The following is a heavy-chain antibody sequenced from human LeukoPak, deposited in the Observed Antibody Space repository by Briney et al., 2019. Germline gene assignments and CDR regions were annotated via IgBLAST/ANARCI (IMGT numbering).Heavy chain of an antibody. Sequence: GESLKISCKGSGYSFTSYWIGWVRQMPGKGLEWMGIIYPGDSDTRYSPSFQGQVTISADKSISTAYLQWSSLKASDTAMYYCARVHFWSGYGNSFDYWGQGTLVTVSS. CDR3: ARVHFWSGYGNSFDY. V-gene: IGHV5-51*01. J-gene: IGHJ4*02. D-gene: IGHD3-3*02. CDR1: GYSFTSYW. CDR2: IYPGDSDT.